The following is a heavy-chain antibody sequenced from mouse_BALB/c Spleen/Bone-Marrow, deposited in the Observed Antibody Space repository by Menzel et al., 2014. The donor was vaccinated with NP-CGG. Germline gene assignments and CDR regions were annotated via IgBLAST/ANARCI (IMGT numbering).Heavy chain of an antibody. V-gene: IGHV4-2*02. D-gene: IGHD2-10*02. CDR1: GFDFSRYW. CDR3: ARLAVWGAMDY. CDR2: INPGGSTI. J-gene: IGHJ4*01. Sequence: DVMLVESGGGLVQPGGSLNLSCAASGFDFSRYWMSWARQAPGKGQEWIGEINPGGSTINYTPSLKDKFIISRDNAKNTLYLQMSKVRSEDTALYYCARLAVWGAMDYWGQGTSVTVSS.